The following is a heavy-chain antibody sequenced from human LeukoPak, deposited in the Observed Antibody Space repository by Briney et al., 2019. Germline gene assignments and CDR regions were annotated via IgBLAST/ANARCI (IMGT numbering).Heavy chain of an antibody. Sequence: GGSLRLSCAASGCTFSSYAMTWVRQAPGKGLEWVSAISGSGGSAYYADSVKGRFTISRDNSKNTLYLQMNSLRAEDTAVYYCAKTVSGSYSYQGGDYWGQGTLVTVSS. V-gene: IGHV3-23*01. J-gene: IGHJ4*02. D-gene: IGHD3-10*01. CDR2: ISGSGGSA. CDR1: GCTFSSYA. CDR3: AKTVSGSYSYQGGDY.